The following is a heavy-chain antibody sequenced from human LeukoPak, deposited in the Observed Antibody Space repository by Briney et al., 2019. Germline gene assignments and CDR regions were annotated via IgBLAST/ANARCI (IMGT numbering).Heavy chain of an antibody. CDR3: SRYIRRRPQFDY. CDR1: GGSVSSGSYC. J-gene: IGHJ4*02. V-gene: IGHV4-61*01. CDR2: IYYTGNT. Sequence: SETLSLTCSVSGGSVSSGSYCWSWIRQPPGKGLEWIGYIYYTGNTNYSPSLKSRVTISVDTSKNQFSLKLSSVTAADTAVYYCSRYIRRRPQFDYWGQGTLVTVSS.